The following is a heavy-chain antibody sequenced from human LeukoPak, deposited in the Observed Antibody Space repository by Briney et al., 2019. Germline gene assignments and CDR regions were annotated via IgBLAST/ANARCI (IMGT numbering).Heavy chain of an antibody. CDR3: AKSPGWLQTNYYFDY. V-gene: IGHV3-30*18. J-gene: IGHJ4*02. Sequence: GGSLRLSCAASGFTFSSYGMHWVRQAPGKGLEWVAVISYDGSNKYYADSVKGRFAISRDNSKNTLYLQMNSLRAEDTAVYYCAKSPGWLQTNYYFDYWGQGTLVTVSS. D-gene: IGHD5-24*01. CDR1: GFTFSSYG. CDR2: ISYDGSNK.